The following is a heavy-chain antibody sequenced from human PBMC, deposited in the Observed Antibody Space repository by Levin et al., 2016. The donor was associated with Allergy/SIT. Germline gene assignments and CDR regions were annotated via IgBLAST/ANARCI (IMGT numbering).Heavy chain of an antibody. Sequence: SGPTLVKPTQTLTLTCTFSGFSLSTSGVGVGWIRQPPGKALEWLALIYWDDDKRYGPSLKSRLTITKDTSKNQVVLTMTNMDPVDTATYYCAHIFVFGGVIVIGYWGQGTLVTVSS. CDR1: GFSLSTSGVG. J-gene: IGHJ4*02. CDR2: IYWDDDK. CDR3: AHIFVFGGVIVIGY. V-gene: IGHV2-5*05. D-gene: IGHD3-16*02.